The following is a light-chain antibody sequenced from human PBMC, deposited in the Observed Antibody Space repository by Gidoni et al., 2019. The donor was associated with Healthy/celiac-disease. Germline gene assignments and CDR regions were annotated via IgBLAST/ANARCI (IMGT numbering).Light chain of an antibody. V-gene: IGKV4-1*01. Sequence: DIVMTQSPDSLAVSLGERSTINCKSSQSVLYSSNNKNYLAWYQQKPGQPPKLLIYWSSTRESGVPDRFSGSGSGTDFPLTISSLQAEDVAVYYCQQYYSAPRFTFGPXTKVDIK. J-gene: IGKJ3*01. CDR2: WSS. CDR3: QQYYSAPRFT. CDR1: QSVLYSSNNKNY.